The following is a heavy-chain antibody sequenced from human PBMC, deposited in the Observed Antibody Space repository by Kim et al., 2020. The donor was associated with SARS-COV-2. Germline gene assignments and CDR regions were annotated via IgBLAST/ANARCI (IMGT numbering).Heavy chain of an antibody. CDR2: IIPIFGTA. V-gene: IGHV1-69*13. CDR1: GGTFSSYA. D-gene: IGHD3-22*01. J-gene: IGHJ4*02. Sequence: SVKVSCKASGGTFSSYAISWVRQAPGQGLEWMGRIIPIFGTANYAQKFQGRVTITADESTSTAYMELSSLRSEDTAVYFCARDQGPYYDSSGYYSYYFDSWGQGTLVTVSS. CDR3: ARDQGPYYDSSGYYSYYFDS.